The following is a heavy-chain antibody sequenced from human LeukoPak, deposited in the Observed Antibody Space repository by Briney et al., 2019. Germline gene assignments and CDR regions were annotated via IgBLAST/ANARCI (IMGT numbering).Heavy chain of an antibody. D-gene: IGHD6-19*01. CDR2: VSAKTGHT. J-gene: IGHJ5*02. V-gene: IGHV1-18*01. CDR1: GYPFASYG. Sequence: GASVKVSCKASGYPFASYGISWVRQAPGQGLEWMGWVSAKTGHTNYAQHHRGRVTMTTDTYTTTAYLELRSLRSDDTAVYYCARDSGNTGWFDPWGQGTLVTVSS. CDR3: ARDSGNTGWFDP.